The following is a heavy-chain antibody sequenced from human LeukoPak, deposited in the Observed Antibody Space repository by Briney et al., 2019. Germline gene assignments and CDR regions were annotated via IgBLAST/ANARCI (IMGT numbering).Heavy chain of an antibody. Sequence: PGGSLRLSCAASGFTFSSYAMHWVCQAPGKGLECVSAISSNGGSTYYANSVKGRFTISRDNSKNTLYLQMNSLKTEDTAVYYCTRDPYSSSSPGFDHWGQGTLVTVSS. J-gene: IGHJ5*02. CDR3: TRDPYSSSSPGFDH. CDR2: ISSNGGST. CDR1: GFTFSSYA. D-gene: IGHD6-6*01. V-gene: IGHV3-64*01.